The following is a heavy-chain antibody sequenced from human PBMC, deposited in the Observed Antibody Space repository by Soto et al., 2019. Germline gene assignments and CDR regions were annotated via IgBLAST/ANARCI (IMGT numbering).Heavy chain of an antibody. V-gene: IGHV4-30-4*01. CDR1: GGSISSGDYY. CDR3: ARTREQGYGDYFSY. CDR2: IYYSGST. Sequence: SETLSLTCTVSGGSISSGDYYWSWIRQPPGKGLEWIGYIYYSGSTYYNPSLKSRVTISVDTSKNQFSLKLSSVTAADTAVYYCARTREQGYGDYFSYWGQGTLVTVSS. D-gene: IGHD4-17*01. J-gene: IGHJ4*02.